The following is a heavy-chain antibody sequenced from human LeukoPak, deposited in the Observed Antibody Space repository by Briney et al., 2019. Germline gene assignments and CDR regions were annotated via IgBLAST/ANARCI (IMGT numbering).Heavy chain of an antibody. CDR1: GGSINNYY. J-gene: IGHJ4*02. CDR3: ARVVSSWSQLDY. D-gene: IGHD6-13*01. Sequence: SETLSLTCIVSGGSINNYYWSWIRQPAGKGLEWIGRIYTGGTTNYNPSLKSRVTISFDTSKNQFSLRLSSVTAADTAVYYCARVVSSWSQLDYWGQGTLVTVSS. V-gene: IGHV4-4*07. CDR2: IYTGGTT.